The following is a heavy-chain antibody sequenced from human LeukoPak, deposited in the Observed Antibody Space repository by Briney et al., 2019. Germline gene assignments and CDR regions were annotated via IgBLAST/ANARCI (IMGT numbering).Heavy chain of an antibody. CDR3: AANSADYNTLGSSYKV. V-gene: IGHV4-39*01. Sequence: SETLSLTCTVSGGSISSSSYHWGWIRQPPGKGLEWISSIYYTGNTYYNPSLKSPVTMSVDTSKNQFSLRLSSLTAADTAVFYCAANSADYNTLGSSYKVWGQGTLVTVSS. D-gene: IGHD3-10*01. CDR1: GGSISSSSYH. J-gene: IGHJ4*02. CDR2: IYYTGNT.